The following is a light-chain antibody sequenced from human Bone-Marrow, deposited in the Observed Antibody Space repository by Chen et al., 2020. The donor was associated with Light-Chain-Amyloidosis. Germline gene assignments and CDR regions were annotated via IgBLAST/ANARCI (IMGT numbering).Light chain of an antibody. CDR3: QVWDRSSDRPV. CDR2: DAS. CDR1: NIGSTS. J-gene: IGLJ3*02. V-gene: IGLV3-21*02. Sequence: SSVLTPPSSVSVAPGQTATIACGGNNIGSTSVHWYQQTPGQAPLLVVYDASARPSGIPERLSGSNSGNTATLTSSRVEAGDEADYYCQVWDRSSDRPVFGGGTKLTVL.